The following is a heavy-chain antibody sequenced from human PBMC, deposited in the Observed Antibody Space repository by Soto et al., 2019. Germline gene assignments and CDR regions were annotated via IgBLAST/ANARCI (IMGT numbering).Heavy chain of an antibody. D-gene: IGHD3-10*01. CDR1: GFTFSSYA. J-gene: IGHJ6*02. V-gene: IGHV3-23*01. Sequence: DVQLLESGGHLVQPGGSVRLSCAASGFTFSSYAMSLVLQSPGKGLEWVSSVSAGGDMTYYSDSVKGRFTISRDNSNNALFLQMNSLRIEDTALYYCARGDRGGSGSPASYYYSGLDVWGQGATVTVS. CDR3: ARGDRGGSGSPASYYYSGLDV. CDR2: VSAGGDMT.